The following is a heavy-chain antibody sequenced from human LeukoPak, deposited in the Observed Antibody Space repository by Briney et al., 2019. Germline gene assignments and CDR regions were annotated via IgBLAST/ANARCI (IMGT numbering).Heavy chain of an antibody. CDR3: AKGITPYSSSSPDY. V-gene: IGHV3-9*03. CDR1: GFTFDDYA. D-gene: IGHD6-6*01. Sequence: PGRSLRLSXAASGFTFDDYAMHWVRQAPGKGLEWVSGISWNSGSIGYADSVKGRFTISRDNAKNSLYLQMNSLRAEDMALYYCAKGITPYSSSSPDYWGQGTLVTVSS. CDR2: ISWNSGSI. J-gene: IGHJ4*02.